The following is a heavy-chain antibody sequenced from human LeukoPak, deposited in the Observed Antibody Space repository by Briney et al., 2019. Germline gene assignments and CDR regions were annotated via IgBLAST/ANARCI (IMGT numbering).Heavy chain of an antibody. CDR3: AKQRGAAGSHFDF. Sequence: GGSLRLSCAASGFTFSSYAMSWVRQGPGKGLEWVSSISGSGGSTYYADSVKGRFTISRDSSENTLYLQMNSLRAEDTASYYCAKQRGAAGSHFDFWGQGTLVTVSS. J-gene: IGHJ4*02. D-gene: IGHD6-13*01. CDR1: GFTFSSYA. CDR2: ISGSGGST. V-gene: IGHV3-23*01.